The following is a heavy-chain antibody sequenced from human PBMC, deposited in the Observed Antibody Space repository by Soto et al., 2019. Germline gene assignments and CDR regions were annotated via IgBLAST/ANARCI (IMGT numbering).Heavy chain of an antibody. D-gene: IGHD6-19*01. J-gene: IGHJ4*02. V-gene: IGHV4-61*01. CDR3: ARGWDGTS. CDR2: IYHSGIT. CDR1: GASVSSGNQY. Sequence: QVQMQESGPGLVKPSETLSLTCTVSGASVSSGNQYWSWIRQPPGKGLEWMGYIYHSGITNYNPAPTSRVTISADASRNQFSLKLSSVTAADTAVYYCARGWDGTSWGQGTLVTVSS.